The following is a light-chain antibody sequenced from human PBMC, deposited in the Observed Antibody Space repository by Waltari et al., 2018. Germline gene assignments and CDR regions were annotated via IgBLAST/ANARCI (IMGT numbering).Light chain of an antibody. CDR2: GAS. V-gene: IGKV3-20*01. Sequence: EIVLTQSPGTLSLSPGERATLSCRASQSVSISYLAWYQQKPGQAPRLLIDGASSRATGIPHRFSGSGSGTDFTLTISRLEPEDFAVYYFQQYGSSPRVTFGQGTRLEIK. CDR1: QSVSISY. J-gene: IGKJ5*01. CDR3: QQYGSSPRVT.